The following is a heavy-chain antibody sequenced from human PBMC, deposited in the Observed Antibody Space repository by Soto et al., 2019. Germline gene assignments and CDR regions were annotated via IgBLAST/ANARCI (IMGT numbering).Heavy chain of an antibody. V-gene: IGHV1-24*01. J-gene: IGHJ3*02. D-gene: IGHD7-27*01. Sequence: EASVKVSCKVSGYTLTELSMHWVRQAPGKGLEWMGGFDPEDGETIYAQKFQGRVTMTEDTSTDTAYMELSSLRSEDTAVYYCATDLTSNPHAFDIWGQGTMVTVSS. CDR2: FDPEDGET. CDR3: ATDLTSNPHAFDI. CDR1: GYTLTELS.